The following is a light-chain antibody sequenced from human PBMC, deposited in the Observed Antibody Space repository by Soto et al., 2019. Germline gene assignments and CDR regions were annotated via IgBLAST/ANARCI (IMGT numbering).Light chain of an antibody. CDR3: QQYETFSGT. Sequence: DIQMTQSPSSLSASVGDRVTITCQASQDIKNYLNWYQQKSGKAPKLLIYDASDLETGVPSRFSGSGSGTKFTLTIASLQPDDFATYYCQQYETFSGTFGPGTKVEI. CDR2: DAS. V-gene: IGKV1-33*01. J-gene: IGKJ1*01. CDR1: QDIKNY.